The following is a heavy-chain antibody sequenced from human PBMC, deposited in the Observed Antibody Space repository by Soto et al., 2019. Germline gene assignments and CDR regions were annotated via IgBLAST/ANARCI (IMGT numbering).Heavy chain of an antibody. J-gene: IGHJ4*02. V-gene: IGHV3-53*01. CDR1: GFTVSSNY. Sequence: GGSLRLSCAASGFTVSSNYMSWVRQAPGKGLEWVSVIYTVGSTYYADSVKGRFTISRDNSKNTLYLQMNRLTAEDTAVYYCARDPGGTAAEGHGFVSWGQGTLVTVSS. CDR2: IYTVGST. CDR3: ARDPGGTAAEGHGFVS. D-gene: IGHD6-13*01.